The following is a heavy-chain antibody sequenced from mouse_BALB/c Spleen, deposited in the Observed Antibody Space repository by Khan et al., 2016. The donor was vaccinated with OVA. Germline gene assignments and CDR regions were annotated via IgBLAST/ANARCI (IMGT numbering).Heavy chain of an antibody. V-gene: IGHV14-3*02. D-gene: IGHD6-1*01. J-gene: IGHJ2*01. CDR1: GFNFKDTY. Sequence: EVQLQESGAELVKPGATVKLSCTASGFNFKDTYIHWLKQWPEQGLEWIGRIYPPDGNTKYDQKFQGKATITADTSSNTAYLQRSSLTAEDTAGYYCARIARKWGQGTTLTVSS. CDR2: IYPPDGNT. CDR3: ARIARK.